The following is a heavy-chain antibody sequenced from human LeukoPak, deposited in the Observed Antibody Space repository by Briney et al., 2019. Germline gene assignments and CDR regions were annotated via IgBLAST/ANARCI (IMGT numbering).Heavy chain of an antibody. CDR2: ISYDGSNK. CDR3: ASPTERHWSGYRDYFDY. J-gene: IGHJ4*02. D-gene: IGHD3-3*01. CDR1: GFTFSSYA. V-gene: IGHV3-30-3*01. Sequence: GRSLRLSCAASGFTFSSYAMHWVRQAPGKGLEWVAVISYDGSNKYYADSVKGRLTISRDNSKNTLYLQMNSLRAEDTAVYYCASPTERHWSGYRDYFDYWGQGTLVTVSS.